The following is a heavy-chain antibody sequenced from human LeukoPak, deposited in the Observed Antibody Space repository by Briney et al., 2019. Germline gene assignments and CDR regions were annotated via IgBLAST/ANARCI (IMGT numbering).Heavy chain of an antibody. CDR2: ISHDGTNR. V-gene: IGHV3-30-3*02. Sequence: GRSLRLSCVASGFTFSDYAMHWVRQAPGKGLEWVAVISHDGTNRYNADSVKGRFTISRDDSKNTLYLQMNSLRAEDTAVYYCAKTGGQWLVLYDYWGQGTLVTVSS. D-gene: IGHD6-19*01. J-gene: IGHJ4*02. CDR3: AKTGGQWLVLYDY. CDR1: GFTFSDYA.